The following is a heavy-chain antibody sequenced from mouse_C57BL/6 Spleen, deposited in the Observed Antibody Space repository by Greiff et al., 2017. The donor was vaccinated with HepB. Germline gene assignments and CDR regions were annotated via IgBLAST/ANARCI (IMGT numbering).Heavy chain of an antibody. V-gene: IGHV5-6*01. CDR1: GFTFSSYG. Sequence: EVKLVESGGDLVKPGGSLKLSCAASGFTFSSYGMSWVRQTPDKRLEWVATISSGGSYTYYPDSVKGRFTISRDNAKNTLYLQMSSLKSEDTAMYYCARQDLYDYDPAWFAYWGQGTLVTVSA. CDR2: ISSGGSYT. J-gene: IGHJ3*01. CDR3: ARQDLYDYDPAWFAY. D-gene: IGHD2-4*01.